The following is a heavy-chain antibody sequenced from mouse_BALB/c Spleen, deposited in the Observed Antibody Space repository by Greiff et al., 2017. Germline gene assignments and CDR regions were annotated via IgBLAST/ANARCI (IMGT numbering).Heavy chain of an antibody. CDR1: GYTFTSYW. D-gene: IGHD1-1*01. J-gene: IGHJ4*01. CDR2: IYPGNSDT. CDR3: TRHGSSSPYAMDY. Sequence: EVKLQESGTVLARPGASVKMSCKASGYTFTSYWMHWVKQRPGQGLEWIVAIYPGNSDTSYNQRFKGKAKLTAVTSTSTAYMELSSLTNEDSAVYYCTRHGSSSPYAMDYWGQGTSVTVSS. V-gene: IGHV1-5*01.